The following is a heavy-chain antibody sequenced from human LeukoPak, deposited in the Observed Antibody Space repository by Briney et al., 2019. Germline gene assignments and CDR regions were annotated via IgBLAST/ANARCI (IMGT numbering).Heavy chain of an antibody. CDR3: AKDAPIAAAGLTSFDY. V-gene: IGHV3-23*01. J-gene: IGHJ4*02. Sequence: GGSLRLSCAASGFTFSSYAMSWVCQAPGKGLEWVSAISGSGGSTYYADSVKGRFTISRDNSKNTLYLQMNSLRAEDTAVYYCAKDAPIAAAGLTSFDYWGQGTLVTVSS. CDR1: GFTFSSYA. CDR2: ISGSGGST. D-gene: IGHD6-13*01.